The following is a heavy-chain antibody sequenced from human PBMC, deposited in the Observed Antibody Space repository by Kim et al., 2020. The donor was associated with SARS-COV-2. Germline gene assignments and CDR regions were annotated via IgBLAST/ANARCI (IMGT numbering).Heavy chain of an antibody. J-gene: IGHJ3*02. CDR3: TRRRLNDAYDI. CDR1: GGSISSSGYD. CDR2: IYYSGII. Sequence: SETLSLTCTVSGGSISSSGYDWGWIRQPPGKGLEWIGSIYYSGIIYNNPSLKSRDTISADTSKNQFSLKLSSVTAADTAVYYCTRRRLNDAYDIWGRGT. D-gene: IGHD6-25*01. V-gene: IGHV4-39*01.